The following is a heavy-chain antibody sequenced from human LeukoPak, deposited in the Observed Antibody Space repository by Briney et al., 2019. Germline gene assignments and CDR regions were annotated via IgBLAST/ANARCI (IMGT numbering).Heavy chain of an antibody. J-gene: IGHJ4*02. CDR1: GFTFSTYE. D-gene: IGHD5-18*01. Sequence: GGSLRLSCAASGFTFSTYEMNWVRQAPGKGLEWVSYISSSGNTIYYADPVKGRFTISRDNAKNSLPLQMNSLRAEDTAVYYCARTYSSGLWDYWGQGALVTVSS. CDR2: ISSSGNTI. V-gene: IGHV3-48*03. CDR3: ARTYSSGLWDY.